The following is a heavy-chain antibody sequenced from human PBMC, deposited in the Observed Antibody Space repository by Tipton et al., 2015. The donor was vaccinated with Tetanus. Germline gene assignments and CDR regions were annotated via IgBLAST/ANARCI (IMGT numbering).Heavy chain of an antibody. CDR1: GYTFTDYY. V-gene: IGHV1-2*02. Sequence: QLVQSGAEVRKPGASVKVSCKASGYTFTDYYMHWVRQAPGQGLEWMGWINPNSGGTNYAQKFQGRVTMTRDTSISTAYMELSRLRSDDTAVYYCARIPFTGHGDYLNYWGQGTLVTVSS. J-gene: IGHJ4*02. CDR2: INPNSGGT. D-gene: IGHD4-17*01. CDR3: ARIPFTGHGDYLNY.